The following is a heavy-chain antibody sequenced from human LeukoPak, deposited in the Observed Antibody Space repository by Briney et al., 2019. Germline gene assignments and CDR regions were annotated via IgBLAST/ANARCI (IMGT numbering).Heavy chain of an antibody. Sequence: GGSLRLSCAASGFTFSSYEMNWVRQAPGKGLEGVSYITSSGSAIYYADSVKGRFTIPRDNAKNSLYLQMNSLRAEDTAVYYCASSGSYFDYWGQGTLVTVSS. CDR2: ITSSGSAI. D-gene: IGHD1-26*01. CDR1: GFTFSSYE. V-gene: IGHV3-48*03. CDR3: ASSGSYFDY. J-gene: IGHJ4*02.